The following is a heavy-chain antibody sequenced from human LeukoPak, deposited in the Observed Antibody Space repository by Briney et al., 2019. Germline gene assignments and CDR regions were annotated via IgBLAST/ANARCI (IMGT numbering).Heavy chain of an antibody. D-gene: IGHD1-26*01. CDR3: ARLAPYSDYYYYGMDV. Sequence: GESLKISCKGSGYSFTSYWISWVRQMPGKGLEWTGRIDPSDSYTNYSPSFQGHVTISADKSISTAYLQWSSLKASDTAMYYCARLAPYSDYYYYGMDVWGQGTTVTVSS. CDR1: GYSFTSYW. CDR2: IDPSDSYT. V-gene: IGHV5-10-1*01. J-gene: IGHJ6*02.